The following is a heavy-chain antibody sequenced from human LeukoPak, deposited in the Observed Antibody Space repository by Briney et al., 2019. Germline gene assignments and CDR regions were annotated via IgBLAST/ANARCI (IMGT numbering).Heavy chain of an antibody. CDR2: ISSSSSTI. CDR1: GFTFSSYS. Sequence: PGGSLRLSCAASGFTFSSYSMNWVRQAPGKGLEWVSYISSSSSTIYYAGSVKGRFTISRDNAKNSLYLQMNSLRAEDTAVYYCAREASPPYYDFWSGYYRKELDYYYYGMDVWGQGTTVTVSS. J-gene: IGHJ6*02. V-gene: IGHV3-48*01. CDR3: AREASPPYYDFWSGYYRKELDYYYYGMDV. D-gene: IGHD3-3*01.